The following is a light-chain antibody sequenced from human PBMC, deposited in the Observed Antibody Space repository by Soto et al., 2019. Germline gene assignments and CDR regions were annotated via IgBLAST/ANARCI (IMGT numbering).Light chain of an antibody. CDR1: SSDVGGYNY. CDR2: DVS. J-gene: IGLJ1*01. V-gene: IGLV2-14*01. CDR3: SSYTSSSTLRV. Sequence: QYALTQPAVVSGSPGQSITISCTGTSSDVGGYNYVSWYQQHPGKAPKLMIYDVSNRPSGVSNRFSGSKSGNTASLTISGLQAEDEADYYCSSYTSSSTLRVFGTGTKVTVL.